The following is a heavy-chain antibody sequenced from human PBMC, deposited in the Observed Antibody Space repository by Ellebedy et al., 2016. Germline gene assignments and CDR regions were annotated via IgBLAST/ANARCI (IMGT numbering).Heavy chain of an antibody. J-gene: IGHJ6*02. CDR3: AKVRWFGELFSDYYYYYGMDV. V-gene: IGHV3-23*01. CDR2: ISGSGGST. D-gene: IGHD3-10*01. CDR1: GFTFSSYA. Sequence: GESLKISXAASGFTFSSYAMSWVRQAPGKGLEWVSAISGSGGSTYYADSVKGRFTISRDNSKNTLYLQMNSLRAEDTAVYYCAKVRWFGELFSDYYYYYGMDVWGQGTTVTVSS.